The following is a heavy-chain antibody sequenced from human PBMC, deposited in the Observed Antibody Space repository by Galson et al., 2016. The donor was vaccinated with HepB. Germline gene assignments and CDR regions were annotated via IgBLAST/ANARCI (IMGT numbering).Heavy chain of an antibody. CDR1: GFTFDDHG. Sequence: SLRLSCAASGFTFDDHGMHWVRQAPGKGLQWVSGISWNSGSIDYAASVKGRFTVSRDNAMNSLYLQMDDLRPEDTAFYYCARDKSPAHSYYFDFWGLGTLVTVPS. D-gene: IGHD6-25*01. V-gene: IGHV3-9*01. CDR2: ISWNSGSI. CDR3: ARDKSPAHSYYFDF. J-gene: IGHJ4*02.